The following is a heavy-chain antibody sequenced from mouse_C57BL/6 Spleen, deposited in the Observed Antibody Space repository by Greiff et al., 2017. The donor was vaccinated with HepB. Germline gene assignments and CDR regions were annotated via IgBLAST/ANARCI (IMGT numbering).Heavy chain of an antibody. Sequence: VQLQQSGPELVKPGASVKISCKASGYTFTDYYMNWVKQSHGKSLEWIGDINPNNGGTSYNQKFKGKATLTVDKSSSTAYMELRSLTSEDSAVYYCARGVRGYDPTGTVPYWYFDVWGTGTTVTVSS. CDR1: GYTFTDYY. J-gene: IGHJ1*03. D-gene: IGHD4-1*02. CDR3: ARGVRGYDPTGTVPYWYFDV. V-gene: IGHV1-26*01. CDR2: INPNNGGT.